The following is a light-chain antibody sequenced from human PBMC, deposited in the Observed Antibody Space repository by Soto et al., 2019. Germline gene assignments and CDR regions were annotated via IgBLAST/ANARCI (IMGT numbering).Light chain of an antibody. Sequence: EVVMTQSPDTLSVSPGERVTRSCTASQSVSGNLAWYQQKPGKAPRLLIHGASTRATDIPARFSGSGSGKEFTLTLTSLQSVDFAVYYCQQYHYWPPGLTFGGGNRVEIK. J-gene: IGKJ4*01. CDR1: QSVSGN. V-gene: IGKV3-15*01. CDR3: QQYHYWPPGLT. CDR2: GAS.